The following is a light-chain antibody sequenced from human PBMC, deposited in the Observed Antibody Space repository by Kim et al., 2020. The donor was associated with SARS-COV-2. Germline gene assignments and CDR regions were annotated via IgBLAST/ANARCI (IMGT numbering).Light chain of an antibody. CDR1: QGISNS. J-gene: IGKJ2*03. Sequence: DIQMTQSPSSLSASVGDRVTITCRASQGISNSLAWFQQKPGKAPKSLISAASSLQSGVPSRFSGSGSGTDFTLVISSLQPEDVATYYYQHYSFYPFSFGQGTKLEI. CDR3: QHYSFYPFS. CDR2: AAS. V-gene: IGKV1-16*01.